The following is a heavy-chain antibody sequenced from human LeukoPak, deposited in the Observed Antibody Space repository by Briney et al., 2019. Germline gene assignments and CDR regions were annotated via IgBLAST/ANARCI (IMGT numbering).Heavy chain of an antibody. CDR2: INPNSGGA. V-gene: IGHV1-2*02. D-gene: IGHD2-21*02. J-gene: IGHJ6*02. CDR1: GYTFTGYY. Sequence: GASVKVSCKASGYTFTGYYVHWVRQAPGQGLEWLGWINPNSGGANYAQKFQGRVTMTRDTATSTAYMDLSRLSSDDTAVYYCARDQLVRSVVDGVVTASTRYYSMDVWGQGTTVTVSS. CDR3: ARDQLVRSVVDGVVTASTRYYSMDV.